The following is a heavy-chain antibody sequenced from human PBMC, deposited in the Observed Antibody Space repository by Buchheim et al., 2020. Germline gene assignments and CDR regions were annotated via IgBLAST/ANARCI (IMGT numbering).Heavy chain of an antibody. CDR1: GFTFSSYA. CDR2: LSYDGSNK. CDR3: ARTLLEIPAYYFDY. J-gene: IGHJ4*02. D-gene: IGHD2-2*01. V-gene: IGHV3-30-3*01. Sequence: QVQLVESGGGVVQPGRSLRLSCAASGFTFSSYAMHWVRQAPGKGLEWVAVLSYDGSNKYYADSVKGRFTISRANSKTTLYLQMNSLRAEDTAVYYCARTLLEIPAYYFDYWGQGTL.